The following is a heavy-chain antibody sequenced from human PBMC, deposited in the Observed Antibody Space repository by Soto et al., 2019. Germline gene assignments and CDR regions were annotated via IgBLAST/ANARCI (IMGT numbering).Heavy chain of an antibody. D-gene: IGHD2-8*01. V-gene: IGHV1-18*01. CDR3: ARDRMVYAIRPYYYYGMDV. Sequence: VASVKVSCKASGYTFTSYGISWVRQAPGQGLEWMGWISAYNGNTNYAQKLQGRVTMTTDTSTSTAYMELRSLRSDDTAVYYCARDRMVYAIRPYYYYGMDVWGQGTTVTVSS. CDR2: ISAYNGNT. J-gene: IGHJ6*02. CDR1: GYTFTSYG.